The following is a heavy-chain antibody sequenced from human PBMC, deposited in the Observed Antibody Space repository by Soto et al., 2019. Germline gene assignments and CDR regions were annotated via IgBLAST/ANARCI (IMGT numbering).Heavy chain of an antibody. V-gene: IGHV4-31*03. CDR3: ARTTFYDIFTAYYSLFDY. J-gene: IGHJ4*02. CDR2: ISDSGSS. CDR1: GGSMSSGAFY. D-gene: IGHD3-9*01. Sequence: QVQLQESGPGLVKPSQTLTLTCTVSGGSMSSGAFYWSWIRQHPGKGLEWIGHISDSGSSYYNPSLESRLTISVDTSKNQFSLKLSAVTAADTAVYFCARTTFYDIFTAYYSLFDYWGQGTLVTVSS.